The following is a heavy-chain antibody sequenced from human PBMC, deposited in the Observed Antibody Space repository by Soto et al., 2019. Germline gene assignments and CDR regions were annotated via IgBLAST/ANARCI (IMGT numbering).Heavy chain of an antibody. CDR1: GGTFSSYA. V-gene: IGHV1-69*01. Sequence: QVQLVQSGAEVKKPGSSVKVSCKASGGTFSSYAISWVRQAPGQGLEWMGAIIPIFGTANYAQKFQGRVTITADESTSTADMELSSLRSEDTAVYFCADAGRDGYSYGFAFDIWGQGTMVTGSS. CDR2: IIPIFGTA. D-gene: IGHD5-18*01. CDR3: ADAGRDGYSYGFAFDI. J-gene: IGHJ3*02.